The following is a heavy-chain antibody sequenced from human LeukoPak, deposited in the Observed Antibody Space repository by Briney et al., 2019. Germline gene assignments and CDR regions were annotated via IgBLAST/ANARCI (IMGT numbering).Heavy chain of an antibody. Sequence: SETLSLTCTVSGGSINSYYWSWIRQPPGKGLEWIGYIHYSGSTNYNPSLKSRVTISVDTSKNQFSLKLRSVTAADTAVYYCATTTIRLGYWGQGTLVTVSS. CDR1: GGSINSYY. V-gene: IGHV4-59*12. D-gene: IGHD1-26*01. CDR2: IHYSGST. CDR3: ATTTIRLGY. J-gene: IGHJ4*02.